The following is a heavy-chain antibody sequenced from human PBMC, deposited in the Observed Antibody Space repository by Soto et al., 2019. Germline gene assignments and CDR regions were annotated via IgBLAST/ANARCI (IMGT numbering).Heavy chain of an antibody. J-gene: IGHJ6*03. CDR3: AKGSSVVHHMAV. CDR1: GFTFSSYG. D-gene: IGHD6-6*01. Sequence: PGGSLRLSCAASGFTFSSYGMHWVRQAPDKGLEWVAVISYDGSNKYYADSVKGRFTISRDNSNNTLFLQMDNLRGEDSATYYCAKGSSVVHHMAVWGKGTTVTVSS. V-gene: IGHV3-30*18. CDR2: ISYDGSNK.